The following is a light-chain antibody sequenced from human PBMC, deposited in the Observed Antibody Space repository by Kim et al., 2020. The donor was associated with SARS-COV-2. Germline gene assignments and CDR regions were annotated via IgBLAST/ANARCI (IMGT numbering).Light chain of an antibody. CDR3: CSHAGTFYV. V-gene: IGLV2-11*01. Sequence: QSALTQPRSVSGSPGQSVTISCTATSSDVGDFKYVSWYQQHPGKVPKLIIYDVDKRPSGVPDRFSGSKSGNTASLSISGLQAVDEADYFCCSHAGTFYVFGAGTKVTVL. CDR2: DVD. J-gene: IGLJ1*01. CDR1: SSDVGDFKY.